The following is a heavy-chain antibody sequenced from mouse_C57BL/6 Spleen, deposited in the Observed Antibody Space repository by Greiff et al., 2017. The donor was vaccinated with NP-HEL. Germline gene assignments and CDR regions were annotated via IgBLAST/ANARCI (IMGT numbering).Heavy chain of an antibody. CDR3: ARAYYGSSEGFAY. Sequence: VQLQQSGPELVKPGASVKISCKASGYSFTGYYMNWVKQSPEKSLEWIGEINPSTGGTTYNQKFKAKATLTVDKSSSTAYMQLKSLTSEDSAVYYCARAYYGSSEGFAYWGQGTLVTVSA. V-gene: IGHV1-42*01. D-gene: IGHD1-1*01. J-gene: IGHJ3*01. CDR2: INPSTGGT. CDR1: GYSFTGYY.